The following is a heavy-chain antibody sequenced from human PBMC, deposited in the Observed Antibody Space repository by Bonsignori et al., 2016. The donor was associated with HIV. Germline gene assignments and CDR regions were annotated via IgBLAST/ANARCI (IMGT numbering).Heavy chain of an antibody. J-gene: IGHJ3*02. D-gene: IGHD3-9*01. CDR3: ARDRPVFDLTTPTDAFDI. CDR2: ISSSSSYI. Sequence: WIRQPPGKGLEWVSSISSSSSYIYYADSVKGRFTISRDNAKNSLYLQMNSLRAEDTAVYYCARDRPVFDLTTPTDAFDIWGQGTMVTVSS. V-gene: IGHV3-21*01.